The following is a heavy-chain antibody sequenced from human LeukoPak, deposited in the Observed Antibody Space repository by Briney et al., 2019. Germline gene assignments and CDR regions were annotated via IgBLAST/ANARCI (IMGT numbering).Heavy chain of an antibody. CDR3: ARRIAAAAAPYYFDY. J-gene: IGHJ4*02. V-gene: IGHV3-74*01. D-gene: IGHD6-13*01. CDR2: INSDGSST. Sequence: TGGSLRLSCAASGFTFSSYWMHWVRHAPGKGLLRVSRINSDGSSTSYADSVKGRFTISRDNAKNTLYLQMNSLRAEDTAVYYCARRIAAAAAPYYFDYWGQGTLVTVSS. CDR1: GFTFSSYW.